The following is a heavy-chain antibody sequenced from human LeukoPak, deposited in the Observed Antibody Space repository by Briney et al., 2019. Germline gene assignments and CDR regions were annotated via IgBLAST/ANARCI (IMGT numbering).Heavy chain of an antibody. Sequence: GGSLTLSRAASVFTFSSYVMHWVRQAPAKGRAGVAVISYDGSNKYYADSVKGRFTISRDNSKNTLYLQMNSLRAEDTAVYYCAKTLQIYCSGGSCSTLDYWGQGTLVTVSS. CDR2: ISYDGSNK. D-gene: IGHD2-15*01. CDR1: VFTFSSYV. J-gene: IGHJ4*02. V-gene: IGHV3-30*18. CDR3: AKTLQIYCSGGSCSTLDY.